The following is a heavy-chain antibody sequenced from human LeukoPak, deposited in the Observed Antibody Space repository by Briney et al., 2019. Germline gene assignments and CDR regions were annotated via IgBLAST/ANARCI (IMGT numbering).Heavy chain of an antibody. J-gene: IGHJ4*02. D-gene: IGHD3-16*01. V-gene: IGHV4-4*07. Sequence: VQPSETLSLTCTVSGGSISSYYWSWLRQPAGTGLEWIGRIYTSGSTNYNPSLKSRVTMSVDTSKNQFSLKLSSVTAADTAVYYCARDLIWTHYLDYWGQGTLVTVSS. CDR3: ARDLIWTHYLDY. CDR2: IYTSGST. CDR1: GGSISSYY.